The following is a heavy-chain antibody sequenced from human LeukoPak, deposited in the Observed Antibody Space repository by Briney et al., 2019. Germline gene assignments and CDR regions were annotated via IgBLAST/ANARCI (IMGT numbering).Heavy chain of an antibody. CDR3: ARHVARNYDYVWGSYRSPKDDAFDI. CDR1: GGSISSYY. V-gene: IGHV4-59*08. J-gene: IGHJ3*02. CDR2: IYYSGST. D-gene: IGHD3-16*02. Sequence: SETLSLTCTVSGGSISSYYWSWIRQPPGKGLEWIGYIYYSGSTNYNSSLKSRVTISVDTSKNQFSLKLSSVTAADTAVYYCARHVARNYDYVWGSYRSPKDDAFDIWGQGTMVTVSS.